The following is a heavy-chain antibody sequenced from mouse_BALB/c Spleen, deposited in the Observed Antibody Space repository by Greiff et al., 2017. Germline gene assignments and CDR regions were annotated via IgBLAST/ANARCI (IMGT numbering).Heavy chain of an antibody. J-gene: IGHJ4*01. Sequence: EVNVVESGGGLVQPGGSLRLSCATSGFTFTDYYMSWVRQPPGKALEWLGFIRNKANGYTTEYSASVKGRFTISRDNSQSILYLQMNTLRAEDSATYYCARDEGLRGTYYAMDYWGQGTSVTVSS. D-gene: IGHD2-4*01. V-gene: IGHV7-3*02. CDR2: IRNKANGYTT. CDR3: ARDEGLRGTYYAMDY. CDR1: GFTFTDYY.